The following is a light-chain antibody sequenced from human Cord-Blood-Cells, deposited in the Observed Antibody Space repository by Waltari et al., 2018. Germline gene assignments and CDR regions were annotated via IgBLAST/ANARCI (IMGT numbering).Light chain of an antibody. Sequence: QSALTQPASVSGSPVQSITISCTGTSSDVGGYNSVSWYQQHPCKAPQLMIYDVSKRPSGVSTRFSGSKSGNTASLTISGLQAEDEADYYCSSYTSSSTVVFGGGTKLTVL. CDR2: DVS. CDR3: SSYTSSSTVV. V-gene: IGLV2-14*01. J-gene: IGLJ2*01. CDR1: SSDVGGYNS.